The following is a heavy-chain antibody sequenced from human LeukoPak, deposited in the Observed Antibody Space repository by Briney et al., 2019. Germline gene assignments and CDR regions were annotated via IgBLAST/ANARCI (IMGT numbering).Heavy chain of an antibody. CDR2: ISSSSSYI. Sequence: PGGSLRLSCAASGFTFSSYSMNWVRQAPGKGLEWVSSISSSSSYIYYAGSVKGRFTMSRDNSKNTLYLQMNSLRAEDTAVYYCAKRIQSAMATGYWGQGTLVTVSS. CDR1: GFTFSSYS. CDR3: AKRIQSAMATGY. J-gene: IGHJ4*02. V-gene: IGHV3-21*04. D-gene: IGHD5-18*01.